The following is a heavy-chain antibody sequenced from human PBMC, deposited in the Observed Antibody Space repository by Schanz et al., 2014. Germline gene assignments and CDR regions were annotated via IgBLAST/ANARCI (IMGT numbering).Heavy chain of an antibody. Sequence: EVQLVESGGGLIQPGGSLRLSCAASGFSVSSNYMSWVRQAPGKGLEWVSVIYRGGSTYYADSVKGRFTISRDNSKNTLYLQMNSLRAEDAAVYHCARDKNYDDSAEYGMDVWGQGTTVTVSS. CDR2: IYRGGST. D-gene: IGHD3-22*01. J-gene: IGHJ6*02. CDR3: ARDKNYDDSAEYGMDV. V-gene: IGHV3-53*01. CDR1: GFSVSSNY.